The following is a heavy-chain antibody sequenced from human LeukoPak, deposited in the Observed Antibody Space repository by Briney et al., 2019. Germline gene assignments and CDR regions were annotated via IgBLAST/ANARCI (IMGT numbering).Heavy chain of an antibody. CDR3: TRLWLRDSSFDY. CDR1: GFTFTGYW. Sequence: PGGSLRLSCAASGFTFTGYWMSWVRQAPGKGLEWVSSISDSGSTKYYADSVKGRFTISRDNAKNSLYLQMNSLRAEDTAVYYCTRLWLRDSSFDYWGQGTLVTVSS. V-gene: IGHV3-11*01. CDR2: ISDSGSTK. J-gene: IGHJ4*02. D-gene: IGHD5-12*01.